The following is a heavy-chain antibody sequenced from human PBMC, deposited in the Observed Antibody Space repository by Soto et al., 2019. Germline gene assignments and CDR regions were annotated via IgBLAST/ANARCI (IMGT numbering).Heavy chain of an antibody. Sequence: QVQVVQSGAEVKKPESSVKVSCKPSGGTFNTYTVNWVRLAPGHGLEWMGRFIPILDMANYAQKFQDRVTISAARATFTAYMELNSLTSDATAVYYCAITYCRDNSCPRDFDFWGPGTRVTVSS. J-gene: IGHJ4*02. CDR1: GGTFNTYT. CDR2: FIPILDMA. CDR3: AITYCRDNSCPRDFDF. D-gene: IGHD2-21*01. V-gene: IGHV1-69*02.